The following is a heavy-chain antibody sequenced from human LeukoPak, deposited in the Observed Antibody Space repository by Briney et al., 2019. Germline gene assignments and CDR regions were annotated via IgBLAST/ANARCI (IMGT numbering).Heavy chain of an antibody. Sequence: ASVKVSCKASGYTFSNFDVNWVRQAPGQGLEGMAWMNPGSGDTGYEGKFQARLTMSSNTSITTASMELSSLTSEDTAVYYCARSRRGYYMDVWGKGTTVIVSS. CDR3: ARSRRGYYMDV. J-gene: IGHJ6*03. CDR1: GYTFSNFD. CDR2: MNPGSGDT. V-gene: IGHV1-8*02.